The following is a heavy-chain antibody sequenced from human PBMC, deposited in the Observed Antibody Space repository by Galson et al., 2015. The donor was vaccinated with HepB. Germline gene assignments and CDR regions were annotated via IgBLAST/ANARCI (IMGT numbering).Heavy chain of an antibody. CDR2: IKSKTVGVKT. V-gene: IGHV3-15*01. D-gene: IGHD3-10*01. J-gene: IGHJ2*01. CDR1: GFTFSNAW. CDR3: TTATVRGLNGHFDL. Sequence: SLRLSCAASGFTFSNAWMSWVRQAPGKGLEWVGLIKSKTVGVKTADAAHVKGRFTISSDDSKNTLYLQINSLKNEDTAGYYCTTATVRGLNGHFDLWARGTLVTVSS.